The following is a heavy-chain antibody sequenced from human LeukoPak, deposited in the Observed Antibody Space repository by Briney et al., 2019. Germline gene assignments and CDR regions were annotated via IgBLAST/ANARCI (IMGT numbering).Heavy chain of an antibody. D-gene: IGHD4-23*01. CDR2: IKQDGSEK. V-gene: IGHV3-7*01. CDR1: GFTFSSYW. Sequence: PGGSLRLSCAASGFTFSSYWMSWVRQAPGKGLEWVANIKQDGSEKYYVDSVKGRFTISRDNAQNSLYLQMNSLGAEDTAVYYCAREKTMVVTPGGPFFDYWGQGTLVTVSS. J-gene: IGHJ4*02. CDR3: AREKTMVVTPGGPFFDY.